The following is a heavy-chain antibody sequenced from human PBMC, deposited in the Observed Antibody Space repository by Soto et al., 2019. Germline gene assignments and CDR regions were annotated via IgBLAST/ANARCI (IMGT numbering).Heavy chain of an antibody. CDR3: AKDMAPSSYDSSGYYYDI. V-gene: IGHV3-30*18. J-gene: IGHJ3*02. Sequence: GGSLRLSCAASGFTFSSYGMHWVRQAPGKGLEWVEVISYDGSNKYYADSVKGRFTISRDNSKNTLYLQMNSLRAEDTAVYYCAKDMAPSSYDSSGYYYDIWGQGTMVTVSS. CDR2: ISYDGSNK. D-gene: IGHD3-22*01. CDR1: GFTFSSYG.